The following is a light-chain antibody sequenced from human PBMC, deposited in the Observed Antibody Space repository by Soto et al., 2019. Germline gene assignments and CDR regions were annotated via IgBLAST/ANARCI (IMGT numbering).Light chain of an antibody. J-gene: IGKJ1*01. V-gene: IGKV1-5*03. CDR1: QTIASW. CDR3: QHYNSYSEA. CDR2: KAS. Sequence: DIQMTQSPSTLSGSVGDIVPITCLASQTIASWLAWYLQKPGKAPKLLIYKASTLKSGVPSRFSGSGPGTEYALTISSLQPDDFATYYYQHYNSYSEAFGQGTQVDIK.